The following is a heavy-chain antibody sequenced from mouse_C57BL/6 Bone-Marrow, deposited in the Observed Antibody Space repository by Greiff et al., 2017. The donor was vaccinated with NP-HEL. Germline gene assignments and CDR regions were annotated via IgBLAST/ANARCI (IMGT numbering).Heavy chain of an antibody. J-gene: IGHJ3*01. CDR3: ARGDYDGTLFAY. CDR1: GYSFTDYN. D-gene: IGHD1-1*01. CDR2: LNPNYGTT. V-gene: IGHV1-39*01. Sequence: VQLKESGPELVKPGASVKISCKASGYSFTDYNMNWVKQSNGKSLEWIGVLNPNYGTTSYNQKFKGKATLTVDKSSSTAYKQLNSLTSEDAAVYYCARGDYDGTLFAYWGQGTLVTVSA.